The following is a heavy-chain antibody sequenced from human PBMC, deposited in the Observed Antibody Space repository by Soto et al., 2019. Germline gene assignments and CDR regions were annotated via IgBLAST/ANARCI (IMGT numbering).Heavy chain of an antibody. CDR3: TRDEEMATISYAFDI. Sequence: GGSLRLSCTASGFTFGDYAMSWFRQAPGKGLEWVGFIRSKAYGGTTEYAASVKGRFTISRDDSKSIAYLQMNSLKTEDTAVYYCTRDEEMATISYAFDIWGQGTMVTVSS. CDR1: GFTFGDYA. V-gene: IGHV3-49*03. CDR2: IRSKAYGGTT. D-gene: IGHD5-12*01. J-gene: IGHJ3*02.